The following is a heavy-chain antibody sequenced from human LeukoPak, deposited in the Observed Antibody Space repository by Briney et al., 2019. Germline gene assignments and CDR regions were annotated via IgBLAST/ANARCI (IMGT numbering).Heavy chain of an antibody. CDR1: GFTFSDYW. V-gene: IGHV3-21*01. Sequence: GGSLRLSCAASGFTFSDYWMNWVRQAPGKGLEWVSSISSSSSYIYYADSVKGRFTISRDNAKNSLYLQMNSLRAEDTAVYYCARAPLWFGELLEYYFDYWGQGTLVTVSS. CDR2: ISSSSSYI. CDR3: ARAPLWFGELLEYYFDY. J-gene: IGHJ4*02. D-gene: IGHD3-10*01.